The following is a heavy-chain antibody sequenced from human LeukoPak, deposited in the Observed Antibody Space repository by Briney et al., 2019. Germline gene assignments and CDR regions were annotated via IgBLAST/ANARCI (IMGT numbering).Heavy chain of an antibody. V-gene: IGHV4-39*02. Sequence: SETLSLTCTVSGGSISSISYYWGWIRQPPGKGLELVGTIYYSGSTYYEPYLKSRFTISVDTSKNHLSLKLSSLTDADAAVDYCGIRLRDRSGSNWRDGVDYWGQGTLVSVSS. CDR1: GGSISSISYY. CDR2: IYYSGST. CDR3: GIRLRDRSGSNWRDGVDY. D-gene: IGHD3-10*01. J-gene: IGHJ4*02.